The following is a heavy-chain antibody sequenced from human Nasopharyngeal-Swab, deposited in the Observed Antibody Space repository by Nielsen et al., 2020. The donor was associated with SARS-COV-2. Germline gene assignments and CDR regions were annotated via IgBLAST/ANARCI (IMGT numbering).Heavy chain of an antibody. CDR3: ANRRLEGIDV. CDR1: GYTFTTYN. V-gene: IGHV1-46*01. Sequence: ASVKVSCKASGYTFTTYNVHWVRQAPGQGLEWMGRINPSGGDTGYAQKFQGRVTMTRDMSTSTVYMEVSSLRSEDTAVYYCANRRLEGIDVWGQGTTVTVSS. CDR2: INPSGGDT. D-gene: IGHD1-1*01. J-gene: IGHJ6*02.